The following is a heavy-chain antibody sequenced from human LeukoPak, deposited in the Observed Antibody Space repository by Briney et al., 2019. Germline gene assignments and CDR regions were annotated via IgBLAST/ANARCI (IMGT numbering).Heavy chain of an antibody. D-gene: IGHD2-2*01. CDR1: GGSISSGSYY. V-gene: IGHV4-61*02. CDR2: IYTSGST. J-gene: IGHJ3*02. Sequence: KASETLSLTCTVSGGSISSGSYYWSWIRQPAGKGLEWIGRIYTSGSTNYNPSLKSRVTISVDTSKNQFSLKLSSVTAADTAVYYCARGTNQLLSDAFDIWGQGTMVTVSS. CDR3: ARGTNQLLSDAFDI.